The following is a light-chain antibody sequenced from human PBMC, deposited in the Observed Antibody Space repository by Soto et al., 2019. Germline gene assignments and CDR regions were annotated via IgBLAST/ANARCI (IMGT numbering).Light chain of an antibody. V-gene: IGKV1-5*01. J-gene: IGKJ1*01. Sequence: DIQMTQSPSTLSASVGGRVTITCRASQSISSWLAWYQQKPGKAPKLLIYDAPSLESGVPSRFSGSGSGTEFTLTISSLQPDDFATYYCQQYNSYSPWTFGQGTKV. CDR3: QQYNSYSPWT. CDR2: DAP. CDR1: QSISSW.